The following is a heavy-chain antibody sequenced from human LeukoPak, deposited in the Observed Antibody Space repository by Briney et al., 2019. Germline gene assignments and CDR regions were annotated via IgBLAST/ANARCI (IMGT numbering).Heavy chain of an antibody. CDR3: AREGYASGRAAAFDS. D-gene: IGHD6-19*01. V-gene: IGHV3-30*04. J-gene: IGHJ4*02. CDR1: GFTLSNYH. CDR2: IPHDGGGK. Sequence: GGSLRLSCAASGFTLSNYHMHWVRQAPGRGQEWVGLIPHDGGGKQYAASVQDRFTISRDNSENTVYLQMNSLRHDDAAVYFCAREGYASGRAAAFDSWGRGTLVTVSS.